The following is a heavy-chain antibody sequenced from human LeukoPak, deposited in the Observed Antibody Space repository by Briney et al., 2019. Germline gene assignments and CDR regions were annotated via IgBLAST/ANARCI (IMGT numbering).Heavy chain of an antibody. V-gene: IGHV4-59*12. CDR2: IYYSGST. CDR1: GVSISNYY. D-gene: IGHD3-10*01. J-gene: IGHJ4*02. Sequence: PSETLSLTCTVSGVSISNYYWSWIRQPPGKGLEWIGYIYYSGSTNYNPSLKSRVTMSIDTSKNQFSLKLSSVTAADTAIYYCARDAKYYFGSRTYFFFEYWGQGTLLTVSS. CDR3: ARDAKYYFGSRTYFFFEY.